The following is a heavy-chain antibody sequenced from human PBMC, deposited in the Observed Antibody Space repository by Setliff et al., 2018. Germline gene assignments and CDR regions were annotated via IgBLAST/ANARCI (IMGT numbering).Heavy chain of an antibody. CDR3: ARDGIAARPGADY. Sequence: GASVKVSCKASGYTFTSYAMHWVRQAPGQRLEWMGWINAGNGNTKYPQKFQGRVTITRDTSASTAYMELSSLRSEDTAVYYCARDGIAARPGADYWGQGTLVTVSS. CDR2: INAGNGNT. V-gene: IGHV1-3*01. D-gene: IGHD6-6*01. J-gene: IGHJ4*02. CDR1: GYTFTSYA.